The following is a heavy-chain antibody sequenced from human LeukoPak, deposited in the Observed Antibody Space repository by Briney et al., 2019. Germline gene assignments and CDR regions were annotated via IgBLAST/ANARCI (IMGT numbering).Heavy chain of an antibody. CDR1: GGTFSSYA. D-gene: IGHD3-9*01. V-gene: IGHV1-69*13. CDR3: ASGKVDYDILTGSHGYGMDV. J-gene: IGHJ6*04. Sequence: ASVKVSCKASGGTFSSYAISWVRQAPGQGLEWMGGIIPIFGTANYAQKFQGRVTITADESTSTAYMELSSLRSEDTAVYYCASGKVDYDILTGSHGYGMDVWGKGTTVIVSS. CDR2: IIPIFGTA.